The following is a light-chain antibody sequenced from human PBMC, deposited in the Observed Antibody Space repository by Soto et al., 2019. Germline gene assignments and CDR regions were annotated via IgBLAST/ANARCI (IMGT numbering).Light chain of an antibody. V-gene: IGLV2-14*01. CDR2: GVS. CDR3: SSYTPSSSHVV. CDR1: SSDVGRYNY. Sequence: QSALTQPASVSGSPGQSITISCTGTSSDVGRYNYVSWYQQYPGKAPKLIIYGVSNRPSGVSYRFSGSKSGNTASLTISGLQAEDEADYYCSSYTPSSSHVVFGGGTKLTVL. J-gene: IGLJ2*01.